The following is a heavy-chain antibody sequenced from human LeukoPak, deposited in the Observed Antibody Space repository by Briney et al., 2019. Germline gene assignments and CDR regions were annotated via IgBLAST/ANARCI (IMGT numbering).Heavy chain of an antibody. CDR1: GFTVSSNY. J-gene: IGHJ4*02. CDR3: ARAYSGYSGPYFDY. Sequence: PGGSLRLSCAASGFTVSSNYMSWVRQAPGKGLEWVSVIYSGGSTYYADSVKGRFTISRDNSKNALYLQMSSLRAEDTAVYYCARAYSGYSGPYFDYWGQGTLVTVSS. CDR2: IYSGGST. D-gene: IGHD3-22*01. V-gene: IGHV3-66*01.